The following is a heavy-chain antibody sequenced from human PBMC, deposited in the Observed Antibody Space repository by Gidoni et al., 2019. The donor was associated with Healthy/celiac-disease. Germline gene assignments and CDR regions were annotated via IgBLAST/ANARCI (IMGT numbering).Heavy chain of an antibody. D-gene: IGHD7-27*01. Sequence: EVQLVASGGGLVQPGGSLSLLCAVSGFTFSSYDMHWVRQATGKGLEWVSAIGTAGDTYYPGSVKGRFTISRENAKNSLYLQMNSLRAEDTAVYYCARGANWENWYFDLWGRGTLVTVSS. J-gene: IGHJ2*01. V-gene: IGHV3-13*01. CDR3: ARGANWENWYFDL. CDR1: GFTFSSYD. CDR2: IGTAGDT.